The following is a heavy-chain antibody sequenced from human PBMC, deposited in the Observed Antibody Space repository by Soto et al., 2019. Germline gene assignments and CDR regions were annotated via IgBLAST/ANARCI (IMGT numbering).Heavy chain of an antibody. CDR3: ARLLEKGVKSGYRQNYYYYMDV. CDR1: GFTFSDYY. CDR2: ISSSGRTV. J-gene: IGHJ6*03. V-gene: IGHV3-11*01. Sequence: QVQLVESGGGLVKPGGSLRLSCAASGFTFSDYYMTWIRQAPGKGLEWFSYISSSGRTVYYADSVKGRFTISRDNPKISLYLQMNSLGAEDTAVYYCARLLEKGVKSGYRQNYYYYMDVWGKGTTVTVSS. D-gene: IGHD3-3*01.